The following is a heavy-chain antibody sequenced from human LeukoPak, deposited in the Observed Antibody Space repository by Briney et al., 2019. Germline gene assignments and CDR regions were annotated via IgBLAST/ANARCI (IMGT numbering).Heavy chain of an antibody. V-gene: IGHV2-70*12. CDR1: GFSLSTSGMC. CDR3: AHGFALGWPGAFDI. D-gene: IGHD6-19*01. Sequence: SGPTLVNPTQTLTLTCTFSGFSLSTSGMCVSWIRQPPGKALEWLARIDWDDDKYYSTSLKTRLPISKDTSKNQVVLTMTNMDPVDTATYYCAHGFALGWPGAFDIWGQGTVVTVSS. J-gene: IGHJ3*02. CDR2: IDWDDDK.